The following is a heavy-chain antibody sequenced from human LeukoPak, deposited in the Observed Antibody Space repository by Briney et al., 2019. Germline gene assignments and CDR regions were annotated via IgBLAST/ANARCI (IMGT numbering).Heavy chain of an antibody. V-gene: IGHV4-39*02. D-gene: IGHD4-23*01. Sequence: PSETLSLTCTVPGGSFSNNYNWDWIRQPPGKGLEWIGSLYYNGNTYYNPSLKSRLTISVDTSKSHFSLQLRSVTAEDTAVYFCTRSSDFGGYYFYYYMDVWGKGTTVSVSS. CDR2: LYYNGNT. J-gene: IGHJ6*03. CDR1: GGSFSNNYN. CDR3: TRSSDFGGYYFYYYMDV.